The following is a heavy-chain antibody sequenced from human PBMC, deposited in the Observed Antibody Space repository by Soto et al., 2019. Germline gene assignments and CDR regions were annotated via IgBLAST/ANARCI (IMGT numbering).Heavy chain of an antibody. CDR1: GGTFSSYA. CDR2: IIPIFGTA. Sequence: QVQLVQSGAEVKKPGSSVKVSCKASGGTFSSYAISWVRQAPGQGLEWMGGIIPIFGTANYAQKFQGRVTITADESTSTAEMELSSLRSEDTAVYYWARSIHGDTAMVPYYYYGMDVWGQGTTVTVSS. D-gene: IGHD5-18*01. J-gene: IGHJ6*02. V-gene: IGHV1-69*12. CDR3: ARSIHGDTAMVPYYYYGMDV.